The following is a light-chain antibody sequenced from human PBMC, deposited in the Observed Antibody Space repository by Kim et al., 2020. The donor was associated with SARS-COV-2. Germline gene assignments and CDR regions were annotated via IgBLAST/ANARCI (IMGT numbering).Light chain of an antibody. CDR3: QTWGTGIVV. CDR1: SGHSSYA. V-gene: IGLV4-69*01. Sequence: ASVKLTCTLSSGHSSYAIAWHQQQPEKGTRYLMKLNGDGSHSKGDGIPDRFSGSSSGAERYLTISSLQSEDEADYYCQTWGTGIVVFGGGTQLTVL. J-gene: IGLJ2*01. CDR2: LNGDGSH.